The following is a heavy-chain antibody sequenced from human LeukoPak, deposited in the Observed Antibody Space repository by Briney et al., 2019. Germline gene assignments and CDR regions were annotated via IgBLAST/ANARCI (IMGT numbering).Heavy chain of an antibody. V-gene: IGHV4-59*01. CDR2: IYYSGST. D-gene: IGHD3-10*01. Sequence: SETLSLTCTVSGGSISSYYWSWIRQPPGKGLEWIGYIYYSGSTNYDPSLKSRVTISVDTSKNQFSLKLSSVTAADTAVYYCARSGVWFGELLHFDYWGQGTLVTVSS. CDR3: ARSGVWFGELLHFDY. CDR1: GGSISSYY. J-gene: IGHJ4*02.